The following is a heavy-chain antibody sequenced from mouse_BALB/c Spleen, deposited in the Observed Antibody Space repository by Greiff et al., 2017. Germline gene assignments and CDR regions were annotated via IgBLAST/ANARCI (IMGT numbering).Heavy chain of an antibody. Sequence: DVMLVESGGGLVKPGGSLKLSCAASGFTFSSYAMSWVRQSPEKRLEWVAEISSGGSYTYYPDTVTGRFTISRDNAKNTLYLEMSSLRSEDTAMYYCARVDDDGGPFAYWGQGTLVTVSA. CDR3: ARVDDDGGPFAY. D-gene: IGHD2-4*01. CDR1: GFTFSSYA. V-gene: IGHV5-9-4*01. CDR2: ISSGGSYT. J-gene: IGHJ3*01.